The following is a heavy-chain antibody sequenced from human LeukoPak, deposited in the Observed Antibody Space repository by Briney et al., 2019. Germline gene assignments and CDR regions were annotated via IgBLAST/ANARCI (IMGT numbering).Heavy chain of an antibody. J-gene: IGHJ4*02. Sequence: EASVKVSCKASGYTFAGYYIHWVRQAPGQGPEWMGWINPNTGGTNYAQKFQGRVTMTRDTSISTAYMELSSLRSDDTALYYCARGREVAGTVSYWGQGTLVTVSS. CDR3: ARGREVAGTVSY. CDR2: INPNTGGT. CDR1: GYTFAGYY. V-gene: IGHV1-2*02. D-gene: IGHD6-19*01.